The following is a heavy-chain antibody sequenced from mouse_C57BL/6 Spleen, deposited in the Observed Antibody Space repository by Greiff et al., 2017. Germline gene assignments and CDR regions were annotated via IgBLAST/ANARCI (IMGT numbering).Heavy chain of an antibody. CDR2: IYPSDSET. D-gene: IGHD2-1*01. J-gene: IGHJ1*03. CDR3: ARSLYYGNYEWYFDV. V-gene: IGHV1-61*01. Sequence: VQLQQPGAELVRPGSSVKLSCKASGYTFTSYWMDWVKQRPGQGLEWIGNIYPSDSETHYNQKFKDKATLTVDKSSSTAYMQLSSLTSEDSAVYYCARSLYYGNYEWYFDVWGTGTTVTVSS. CDR1: GYTFTSYW.